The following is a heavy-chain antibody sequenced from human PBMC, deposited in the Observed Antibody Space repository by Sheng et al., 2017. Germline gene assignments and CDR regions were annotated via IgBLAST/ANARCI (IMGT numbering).Heavy chain of an antibody. J-gene: IGHJ4*02. CDR3: ARIRSGSYQYYFDY. V-gene: IGHV4-61*02. CDR1: GGSISSGSYY. CDR2: IYTSGST. Sequence: QVQLQESGPGLVKPSQTLSLTCTVSGGSISSGSYYWSWIRQPAGKGLEWIGRIYTSGSTNYNPSLKSRVTISVDTSKNQFSLKLSSVTAADTAVYYCARIRSGSYQYYFDYWGQGTLVTVSS. D-gene: IGHD1-26*01.